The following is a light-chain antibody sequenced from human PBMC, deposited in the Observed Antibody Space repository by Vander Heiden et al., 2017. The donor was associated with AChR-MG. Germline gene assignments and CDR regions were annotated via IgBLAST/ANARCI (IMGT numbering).Light chain of an antibody. CDR2: GAS. CDR1: QSVSSSY. Sequence: EIVLTQSPGTLSLSPGERATLSCRASQSVSSSYLAWYQQKPGQAPRLLIYGASSSATGIPDRFSGSGSGTDFTLTISRLEPEDFAEYYCQQYGSSPQNFGQGTRLEIK. CDR3: QQYGSSPQN. V-gene: IGKV3-20*01. J-gene: IGKJ5*01.